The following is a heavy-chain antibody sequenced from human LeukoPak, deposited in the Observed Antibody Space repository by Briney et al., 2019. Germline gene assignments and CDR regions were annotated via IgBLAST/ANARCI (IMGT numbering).Heavy chain of an antibody. CDR2: INHSGST. D-gene: IGHD3-3*01. J-gene: IGHJ5*02. Sequence: SETLSLTCAVYGGSFSGYYWSWIRQPPGKGLEWTGEINHSGSTNYNPSLKSRVTISVDTSKNQFSLKLSSVTAADTAVYYCARGRVTIFGVVNNWFDPWGQGTLVTVSS. CDR1: GGSFSGYY. V-gene: IGHV4-34*01. CDR3: ARGRVTIFGVVNNWFDP.